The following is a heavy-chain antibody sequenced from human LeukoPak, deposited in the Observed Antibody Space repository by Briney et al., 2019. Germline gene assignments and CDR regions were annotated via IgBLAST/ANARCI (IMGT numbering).Heavy chain of an antibody. CDR3: GRGLDIAYRQVKS. J-gene: IGHJ5*02. D-gene: IGHD3-16*01. CDR1: GFTVSSKY. CDR2: IKEDESDV. Sequence: GGSLRLSCAASGFTVSSKYMSWVRQAPGRGLEWVASIKEDESDVYYVDSVKGRFTISRDNAKNSLYLQMSSLRVEDTAVYYCGRGLDIAYRQVKSWGQGTLVTVSS. V-gene: IGHV3-7*01.